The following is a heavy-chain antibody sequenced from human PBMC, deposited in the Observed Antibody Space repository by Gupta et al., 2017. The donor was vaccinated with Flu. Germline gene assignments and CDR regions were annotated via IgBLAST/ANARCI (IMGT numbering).Heavy chain of an antibody. CDR3: ATVTSGC. J-gene: IGHJ4*02. CDR1: CFPFLRSS. D-gene: IGHD4-17*01. Sequence: ASCFPFLRSSFQGVRQAPGKGLVWVSRINPEGSSTTYAESVKGRFTISRDNAKNTLYLQMNSLGDDDTAVYYCATVTSGCWGQGTLVTVSS. CDR2: INPEGSST. V-gene: IGHV3-74*03.